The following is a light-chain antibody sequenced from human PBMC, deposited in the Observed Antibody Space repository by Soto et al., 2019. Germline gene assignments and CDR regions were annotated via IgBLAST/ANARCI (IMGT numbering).Light chain of an antibody. CDR3: QHYNDYSYT. Sequence: DIQMTQSPSTLSASVGDRVAISCRASQSVSGWLAWYQQKPGKVPKLLIYQASTLEDGVPSRFSGSGSGTEFTLTISSLQPDDSATYYCQHYNDYSYTFGPGTK. V-gene: IGKV1-5*03. CDR1: QSVSGW. J-gene: IGKJ2*01. CDR2: QAS.